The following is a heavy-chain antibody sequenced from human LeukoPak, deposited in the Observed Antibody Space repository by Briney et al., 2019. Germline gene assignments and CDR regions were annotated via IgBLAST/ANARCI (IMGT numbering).Heavy chain of an antibody. D-gene: IGHD2-15*01. CDR3: ASFRYCSGGSCYSVFDY. CDR1: GGSFSGYY. CDR2: IYHSGST. Sequence: SETLSLTCAVYGGSFSGYYWSWIRQPPGKGLEWIGSIYHSGSTYYNPSLKSRVTISVDTSKNQFSLKLSSVTAADTAVYYCASFRYCSGGSCYSVFDYWGQGTLVTVSS. J-gene: IGHJ4*02. V-gene: IGHV4-34*01.